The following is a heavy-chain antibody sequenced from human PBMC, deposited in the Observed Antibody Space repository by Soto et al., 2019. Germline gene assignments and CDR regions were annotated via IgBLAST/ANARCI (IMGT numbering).Heavy chain of an antibody. V-gene: IGHV2-5*02. D-gene: IGHD2-2*02. CDR3: ARYTTDTYCDV. Sequence: QITLKESRPTLVKPTQTLPLTCSFSGFSLYTRGVGVGWVRQPPGKALEWLALLYWDNTRRYSPSLKNSLTIAKGTSENQVVLTMTNMEPEDTGTYYCARYTTDTYCDVWGKGTTVTVSS. CDR2: LYWDNTR. J-gene: IGHJ6*04. CDR1: GFSLYTRGVG.